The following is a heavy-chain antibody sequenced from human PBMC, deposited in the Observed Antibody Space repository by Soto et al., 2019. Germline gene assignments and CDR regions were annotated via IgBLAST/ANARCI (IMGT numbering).Heavy chain of an antibody. CDR1: GFTFSSYS. J-gene: IGHJ2*01. Sequence: EVQLVESGGGLVKPGGSLRLSCAASGFTFSSYSMNWVRQAPGKGLEWVSSISSSSSYIYYADSVKGRFTISRDNAKNSLYLQMNSLRAEDTAVYYCARDLHRGTPDWYFDLWGRGTLVTVSS. CDR2: ISSSSSYI. V-gene: IGHV3-21*01. CDR3: ARDLHRGTPDWYFDL. D-gene: IGHD1-1*01.